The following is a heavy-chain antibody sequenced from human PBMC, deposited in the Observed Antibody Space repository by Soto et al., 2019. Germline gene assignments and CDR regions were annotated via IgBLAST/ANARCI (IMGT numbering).Heavy chain of an antibody. Sequence: GASVKVSCKASGYTFTSYAMHWVRQAPGQRLEWMGWINAGNGNTKYSQKFQGRVTITRDASASTAYMELSSLRSEDTAVYYCARDSIAVAGVSSFFDPWGQGTLVTVSS. CDR3: ARDSIAVAGVSSFFDP. V-gene: IGHV1-3*01. D-gene: IGHD6-19*01. CDR2: INAGNGNT. CDR1: GYTFTSYA. J-gene: IGHJ5*02.